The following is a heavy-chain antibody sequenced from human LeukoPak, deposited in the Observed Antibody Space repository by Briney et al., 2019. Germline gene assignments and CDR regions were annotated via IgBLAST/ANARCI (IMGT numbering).Heavy chain of an antibody. V-gene: IGHV4-34*01. D-gene: IGHD3-3*01. Sequence: SETLSLTCAVYGGSFSGYYWSWIRQPPGKGLEWIGEINHSGSTNYNPSLKSRVTISVDTSKNQFSLKLSSVTAADTAVYYCARRAGFTIFGVVMDYWYFDLWGRGTLVTVSS. CDR1: GGSFSGYY. CDR3: ARRAGFTIFGVVMDYWYFDL. J-gene: IGHJ2*01. CDR2: INHSGST.